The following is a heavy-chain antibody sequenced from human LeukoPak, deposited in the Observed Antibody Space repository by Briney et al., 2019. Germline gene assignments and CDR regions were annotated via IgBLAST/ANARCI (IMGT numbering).Heavy chain of an antibody. CDR3: ARDGYEIREYFQH. J-gene: IGHJ1*01. V-gene: IGHV4-34*01. D-gene: IGHD5-12*01. CDR2: INHNGNT. Sequence: SETLSLTCAVYGGSYSNYYWSWIRQPPGKGLEWIGEINHNGNTNYNPSLKSRVTLSIDTSKNQFSLKLSSVTAADSAVYFCARDGYEIREYFQHWGQGTLVTVSS. CDR1: GGSYSNYY.